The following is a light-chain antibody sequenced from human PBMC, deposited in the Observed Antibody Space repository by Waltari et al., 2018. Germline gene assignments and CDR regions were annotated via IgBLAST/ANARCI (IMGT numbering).Light chain of an antibody. CDR1: SSDVGGLCH. CDR2: DVT. CDR3: QSYDSSLSAWV. J-gene: IGLJ3*02. Sequence: QSALTQPHSVSGSPGQSVTISRTGTSSDVGGLCHVPWYQQRPGKAPKMMIYDVTKRPSGVPDRFSGSKSGSTASLTISGLQADDEGDYYCQSYDSSLSAWVFGGGTKLTVL. V-gene: IGLV2-11*01.